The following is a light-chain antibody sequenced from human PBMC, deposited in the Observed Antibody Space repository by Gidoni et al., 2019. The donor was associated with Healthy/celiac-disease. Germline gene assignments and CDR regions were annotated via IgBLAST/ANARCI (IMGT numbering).Light chain of an antibody. V-gene: IGKV1-39*01. CDR1: QSITTY. Sequence: DIQMTQSPSSLSASVGDRVTITCRASQSITTYLNWYQQKPGNAPKLLIYASSSLQSGFPSRFSGSGSETEFTLTISSLQPEDFATYACQQSSSTPPTFXQXTKVEIK. J-gene: IGKJ1*01. CDR2: ASS. CDR3: QQSSSTPPT.